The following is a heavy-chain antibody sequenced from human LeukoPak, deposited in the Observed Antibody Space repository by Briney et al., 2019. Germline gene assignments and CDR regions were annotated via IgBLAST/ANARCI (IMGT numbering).Heavy chain of an antibody. CDR3: ARDTGDREAFDI. Sequence: PSETLSLTCTVSGGSISSGSYYWIRQPAGKGLEWIGRIYTSGSTNYNPSLKSRVTISVDTSKNQFSLKLSSVTAADTAVYYCARDTGDREAFDIWGQGTMVTVSS. D-gene: IGHD7-27*01. CDR2: IYTSGST. J-gene: IGHJ3*02. V-gene: IGHV4-61*02. CDR1: GGSISSGS.